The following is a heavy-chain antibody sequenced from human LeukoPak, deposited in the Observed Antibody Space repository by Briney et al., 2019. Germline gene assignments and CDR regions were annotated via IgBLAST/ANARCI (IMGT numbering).Heavy chain of an antibody. CDR1: GGSFSGYY. V-gene: IGHV4-34*01. Sequence: PSETLSLTCAVYGGSFSGYYWSWIRQPPGKGLEWIGEINHSGSTNYNPSLKSRVTISADTSKNQFSLKLSSVTAADTAVYYCASLPHYDFWSGYFQNFDYWGQGTLVTVSS. CDR2: INHSGST. J-gene: IGHJ4*02. D-gene: IGHD3-3*01. CDR3: ASLPHYDFWSGYFQNFDY.